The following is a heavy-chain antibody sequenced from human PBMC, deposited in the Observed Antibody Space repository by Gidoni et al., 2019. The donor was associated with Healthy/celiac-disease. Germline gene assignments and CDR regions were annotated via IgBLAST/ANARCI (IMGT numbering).Heavy chain of an antibody. Sequence: QVQLVQSGAEVKKPGASVKVSCKASGYTFTGYYMNWVRQAPGQGLEWMGRINPNSGGTNYAQKFQGRVTMTRDTSISTAYMELSRLRSDDTAVYYCARGGDCDDSSGYYYVPFFDYWGQGTLVTVSS. CDR1: GYTFTGYY. CDR3: ARGGDCDDSSGYYYVPFFDY. V-gene: IGHV1-2*06. J-gene: IGHJ4*02. CDR2: INPNSGGT. D-gene: IGHD3-22*01.